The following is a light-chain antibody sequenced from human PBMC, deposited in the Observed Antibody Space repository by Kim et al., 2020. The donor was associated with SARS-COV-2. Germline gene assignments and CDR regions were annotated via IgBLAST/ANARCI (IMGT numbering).Light chain of an antibody. CDR2: QNT. CDR3: QAWDSSTGVV. J-gene: IGLJ2*01. CDR1: KLGDKY. V-gene: IGLV3-1*01. Sequence: SYELTQPPSVPVSPGQTASITCSGDKLGDKYACWYQQKPGQSPVLVIYQNTKRPSGIPERFSGSNSGNTATLTISGTQAMDEADYYCQAWDSSTGVVFGGGPQLTFL.